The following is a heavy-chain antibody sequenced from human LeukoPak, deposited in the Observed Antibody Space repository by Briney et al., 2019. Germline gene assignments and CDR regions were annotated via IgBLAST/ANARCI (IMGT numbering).Heavy chain of an antibody. CDR1: GFIFRDYF. CDR3: ARAPHREYYDSSGYFDH. Sequence: ASVRISCKTSGFIFRDYFIHWVRPAPGQGLAWMGWINPKTGGTHYAQRFQGRVTMTRDTSIRTAYMELRSLTSDDAAVYYCARAPHREYYDSSGYFDHWGQGTLVSVST. CDR2: INPKTGGT. J-gene: IGHJ4*02. V-gene: IGHV1-2*02. D-gene: IGHD3-22*01.